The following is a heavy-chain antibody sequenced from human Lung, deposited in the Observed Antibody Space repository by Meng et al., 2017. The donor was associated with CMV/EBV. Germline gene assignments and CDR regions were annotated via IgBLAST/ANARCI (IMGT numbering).Heavy chain of an antibody. CDR3: ARNNYYYDSSGPFGL. Sequence: GSTFGDYFVHWVREAPGQGLEWRGWSNPGSGDTKYAQKFQSRVTMTRDTAISATYMEVRRLTYGDTAVYYCARNNYYYDSSGPFGLWGQGALVTVSS. J-gene: IGHJ5*02. V-gene: IGHV1-2*02. D-gene: IGHD3-22*01. CDR1: GSTFGDYF. CDR2: SNPGSGDT.